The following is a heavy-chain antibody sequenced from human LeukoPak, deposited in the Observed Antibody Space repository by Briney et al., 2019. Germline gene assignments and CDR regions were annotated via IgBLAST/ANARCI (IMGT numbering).Heavy chain of an antibody. CDR2: INPNSGGT. J-gene: IGHJ5*02. CDR3: TAITMVRGVERAGWFDP. CDR1: GYTFTGYY. V-gene: IGHV1-2*02. D-gene: IGHD3-10*01. Sequence: ASVKVSCKASGYTFTGYYMHWVRQAPGQGLEWMGWINPNSGGTNYAQKFQGRVTMTRDTSISTAYMELSRLRSDDTAVYYCTAITMVRGVERAGWFDPWGQGTLVTVSS.